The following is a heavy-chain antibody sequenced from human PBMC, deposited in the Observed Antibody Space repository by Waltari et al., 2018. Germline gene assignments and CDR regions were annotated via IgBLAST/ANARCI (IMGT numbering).Heavy chain of an antibody. CDR3: ATGDYGDYDFDY. Sequence: QVQLVQSGAEVKKPGASVKVSCQVSGYTLTELSMHWVRKAPGKGLEWMGGFDPEDGETIYAQKFQGRVTMTEDTSTDTAYMELSSLRSEDTAVYYCATGDYGDYDFDYWGQGTLVTVSS. D-gene: IGHD4-17*01. J-gene: IGHJ4*02. CDR1: GYTLTELS. V-gene: IGHV1-24*01. CDR2: FDPEDGET.